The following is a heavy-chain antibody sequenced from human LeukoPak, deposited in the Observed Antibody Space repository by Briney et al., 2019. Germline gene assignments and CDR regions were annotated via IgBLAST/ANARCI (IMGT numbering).Heavy chain of an antibody. D-gene: IGHD6-13*01. CDR2: IYPDDSDT. CDR1: AYSFTGYW. CDR3: ARQRFGMAGAADSYYYYYMDV. J-gene: IGHJ6*03. V-gene: IGHV5-51*01. Sequence: GESLKISCKGSAYSFTGYWISWVRQMPGKGLEWMGIIYPDDSDTRYSPSFQAQVTISVDKSISTAYLQWSSLRASDTAIYYCARQRFGMAGAADSYYYYYMDVWGKGATVTISS.